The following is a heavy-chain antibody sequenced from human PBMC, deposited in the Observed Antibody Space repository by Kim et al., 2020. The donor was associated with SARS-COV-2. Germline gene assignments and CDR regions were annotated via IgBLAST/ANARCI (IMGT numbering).Heavy chain of an antibody. D-gene: IGHD2-2*01. CDR3: AREPIKVVPAATNMNHKTHYYGMDV. J-gene: IGHJ6*02. CDR2: INSDGSST. V-gene: IGHV3-74*01. Sequence: GGSLRLSCAASGFTFSSYWMHWVRQAPGKGLVWVSRINSDGSSTSYADSVKGRFTISRDNAKNTLYLQMNSLRAEDTAVYYCAREPIKVVPAATNMNHKTHYYGMDVWGQGTTVTVSS. CDR1: GFTFSSYW.